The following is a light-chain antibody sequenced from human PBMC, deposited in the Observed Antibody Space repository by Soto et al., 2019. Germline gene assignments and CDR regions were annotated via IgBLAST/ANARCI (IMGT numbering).Light chain of an antibody. CDR3: QQYYSYPPLT. CDR2: AAS. J-gene: IGKJ4*01. CDR1: QGISSY. V-gene: IGKV1-8*01. Sequence: AIRMTQSPSSLSASTGDRVTITCRASQGISSYLAWYQQKPGKAPKLLIYAASTLQSGVPSRFSGSGSGTDFTLTISCLQSEDFATYYCQQYYSYPPLTFGGGTKVDI.